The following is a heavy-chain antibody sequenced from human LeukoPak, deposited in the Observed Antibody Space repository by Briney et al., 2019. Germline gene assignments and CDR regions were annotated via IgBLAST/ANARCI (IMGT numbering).Heavy chain of an antibody. CDR3: ATGPYYYDSSGYYYGFDY. V-gene: IGHV1-69*13. J-gene: IGHJ4*02. D-gene: IGHD3-22*01. Sequence: GASVKVSCKASGGTFSSYAISWVRQAPGQGLEWMGGIIPIFGTANYAQKFQGRVTITADESTSIAYMELSSLRSEDTAVYYCATGPYYYDSSGYYYGFDYWGQGTLVTVSS. CDR1: GGTFSSYA. CDR2: IIPIFGTA.